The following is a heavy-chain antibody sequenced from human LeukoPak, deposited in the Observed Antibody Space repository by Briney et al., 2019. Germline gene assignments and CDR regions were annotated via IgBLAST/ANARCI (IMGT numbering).Heavy chain of an antibody. CDR1: GFTFGSYA. D-gene: IGHD3-10*01. CDR2: ISDSGGTT. J-gene: IGHJ4*02. V-gene: IGHV3-23*01. Sequence: GGSLRLSCAASGFTFGSYAMSWVRQAPGKGLEWVSTISDSGGTTYFADSVKGRFTISRDNSKNTLYLQMNGLRAEDTALYYCAKEPTPGGAFYFDSWGQGTLVTVSS. CDR3: AKEPTPGGAFYFDS.